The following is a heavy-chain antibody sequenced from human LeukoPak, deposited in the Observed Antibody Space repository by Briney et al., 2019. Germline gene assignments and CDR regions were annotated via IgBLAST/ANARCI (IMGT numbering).Heavy chain of an antibody. J-gene: IGHJ4*02. CDR1: GLTFSASA. CDR3: TRRASDSGSGSYDY. V-gene: IGHV3-73*01. D-gene: IGHD3-10*01. Sequence: GGSLKLSCAASGLTFSASALHWVRQASGKGLEWVGRIRSKGHNYATAYTATVAGRFIISRDDSKNTAYLQMSSLKSEDTAVYYCTRRASDSGSGSYDYWGQGTLVTVSS. CDR2: IRSKGHNYAT.